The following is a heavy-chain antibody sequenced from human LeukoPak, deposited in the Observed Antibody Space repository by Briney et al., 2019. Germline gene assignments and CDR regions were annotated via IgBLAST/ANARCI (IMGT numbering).Heavy chain of an antibody. J-gene: IGHJ5*02. CDR2: IYPGDSDT. D-gene: IGHD3-22*01. CDR3: ARFHSSGYSRWFDP. V-gene: IGHV5-51*01. Sequence: GESLKISCKGSGYSFTNFWIGWVRQMPGKGLEWMGIIYPGDSDTRYSPSFQGQVTISADKSIGTAYLQWSSLKASDTAIYYCARFHSSGYSRWFDPWGQGTLVTVSS. CDR1: GYSFTNFW.